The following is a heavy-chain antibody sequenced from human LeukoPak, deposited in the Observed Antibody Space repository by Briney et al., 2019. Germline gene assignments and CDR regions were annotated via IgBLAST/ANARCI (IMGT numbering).Heavy chain of an antibody. Sequence: SQTLSLTCTVSGGSISSGDYYWSWIRQPPGKGLEWIGYIYYSGSTNYNPSLKSRVTISVDTSKNQFSLKLSSVTAADTAVYYCARERKNYYDSSGYVDYWGQGTLVTVSS. J-gene: IGHJ4*02. CDR1: GGSISSGDYY. D-gene: IGHD3-22*01. CDR2: IYYSGST. V-gene: IGHV4-30-4*01. CDR3: ARERKNYYDSSGYVDY.